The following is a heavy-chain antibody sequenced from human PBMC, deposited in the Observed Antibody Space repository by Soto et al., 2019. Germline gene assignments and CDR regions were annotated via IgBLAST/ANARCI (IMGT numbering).Heavy chain of an antibody. CDR1: GFTFSSYG. V-gene: IGHV3-33*01. CDR2: IWYDGSNK. Sequence: GGSLRLSCAASGFTFSSYGMHWVRQAPGKGLEWVAVIWYDGSNKYYADSVKGRFTISRDNSKNTLYLQMNSLRAEDTAVYYCAREKEGPSCGGDCSAYYGMDVWGQGTTVTVSS. D-gene: IGHD2-21*02. CDR3: AREKEGPSCGGDCSAYYGMDV. J-gene: IGHJ6*02.